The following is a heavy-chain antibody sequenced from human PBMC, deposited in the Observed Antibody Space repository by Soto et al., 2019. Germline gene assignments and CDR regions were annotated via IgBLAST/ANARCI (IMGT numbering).Heavy chain of an antibody. Sequence: SETLSLTCTVSGGSISSGGYYWSWIRQHPGKGLEWIGYIYYSGSTYYNPSLKSRVTISVDTSKNPFSLKLSSVTAADTAVYYCARDGAARGYYFDYWGQGTLVTVS. J-gene: IGHJ4*02. V-gene: IGHV4-31*03. CDR2: IYYSGST. CDR3: ARDGAARGYYFDY. D-gene: IGHD6-6*01. CDR1: GGSISSGGYY.